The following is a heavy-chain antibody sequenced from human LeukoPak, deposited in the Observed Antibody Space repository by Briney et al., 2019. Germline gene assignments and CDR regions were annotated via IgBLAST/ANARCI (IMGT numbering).Heavy chain of an antibody. CDR2: IYPGDSDT. Sequence: GESLKISCKASGYTFSDYWIGWVRQMPGQGLEWMGIIYPGDSDTRYSPSFQGQVTISADKSISTAYLQWSSLKASDTAMYYCAIQRGPGSYFAFDIWGQGTMVTVSS. J-gene: IGHJ3*02. D-gene: IGHD1-26*01. CDR3: AIQRGPGSYFAFDI. CDR1: GYTFSDYW. V-gene: IGHV5-51*01.